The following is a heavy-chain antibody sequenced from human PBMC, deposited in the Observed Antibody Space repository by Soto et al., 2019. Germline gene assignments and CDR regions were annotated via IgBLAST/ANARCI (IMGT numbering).Heavy chain of an antibody. J-gene: IGHJ6*02. CDR2: IDPSDSYT. D-gene: IGHD3-10*01. V-gene: IGHV5-10-1*01. Sequence: RGESLKISCKGSGYSFTSYWISWVRQTPGKGLEWMGRIDPSDSYTNYSPSFQGHVTISADKSISTAYLQWSSLKASDTAMYYCARHEPPYGSGDNYYYYGMDVWGQGTTVTVSS. CDR3: ARHEPPYGSGDNYYYYGMDV. CDR1: GYSFTSYW.